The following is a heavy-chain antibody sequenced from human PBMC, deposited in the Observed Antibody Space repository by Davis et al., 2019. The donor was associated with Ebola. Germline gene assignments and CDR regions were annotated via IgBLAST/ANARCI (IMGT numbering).Heavy chain of an antibody. CDR1: GVSLSGYY. CDR2: INHSGST. CDR3: ARTRNTVNWFDP. J-gene: IGHJ5*02. V-gene: IGHV4-34*01. Sequence: PSETLSLTCAVYGVSLSGYYWSWIRQPPGKGLEWIGEINHSGSTNCNPSLKSRVTISADTSRNQFSLKMTSVTAADTAVYYCARTRNTVNWFDPWGQGTLVTVSS. D-gene: IGHD4-11*01.